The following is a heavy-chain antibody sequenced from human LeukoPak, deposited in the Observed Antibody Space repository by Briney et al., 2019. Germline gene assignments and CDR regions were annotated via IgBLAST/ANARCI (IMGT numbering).Heavy chain of an antibody. CDR1: GFTFSSYG. CDR3: AKFRFSSSFPNTADY. CDR2: ISGSGGST. J-gene: IGHJ4*02. V-gene: IGHV3-23*01. Sequence: GGSLRLSCAASGFTFSSYGMHWVRQAPGKGLEWVSAISGSGGSTYYADSVKGRFTISRDNSKNTLYLQMNSLRAEDTAVYYCAKFRFSSSFPNTADYWGQGTLVTVSS. D-gene: IGHD6-6*01.